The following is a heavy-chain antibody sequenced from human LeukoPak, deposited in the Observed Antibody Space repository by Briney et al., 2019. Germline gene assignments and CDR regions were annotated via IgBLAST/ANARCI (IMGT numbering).Heavy chain of an antibody. CDR2: IWYDGNNK. Sequence: GGSLRLSCAASGLTFSSHWMHWVRQAPGKGLEWVALIWYDGNNKYYADSVKGRFTISRDNSKNTLYLQLNSLRAEDTAVYYCARQHCSGGDCYFLDWGQGTLVTVSS. CDR1: GLTFSSHW. CDR3: ARQHCSGGDCYFLD. J-gene: IGHJ4*02. D-gene: IGHD2-15*01. V-gene: IGHV3-33*08.